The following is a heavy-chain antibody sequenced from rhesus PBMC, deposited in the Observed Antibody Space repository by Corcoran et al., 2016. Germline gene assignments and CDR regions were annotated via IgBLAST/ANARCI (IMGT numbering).Heavy chain of an antibody. J-gene: IGHJ3*01. CDR3: AKEEYSGYSYDAFDF. D-gene: IGHD5-24*01. V-gene: IGHV4-122*02. CDR1: GGSISSGYYY. Sequence: QVQLQESGPGLVKPSETLSLTCAVSGGSISSGYYYWSWIRQPPGKGLEWIGYIPYSGSTTYNPSLKDRVTISRDTSKNQCSLKLSSVTAADTAVYYCAKEEYSGYSYDAFDFWGQGLRVTVSS. CDR2: IPYSGST.